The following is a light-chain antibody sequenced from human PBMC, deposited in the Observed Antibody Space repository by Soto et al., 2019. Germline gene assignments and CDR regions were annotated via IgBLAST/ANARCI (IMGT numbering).Light chain of an antibody. J-gene: IGKJ1*01. CDR2: GAS. Sequence: EIVLTQSPGTLSLSPGERATLSCRASQSVSNNYLAWYQQKPGQAPRLLIYGASNRATGLPDRLSGSGSGTDFTLTLSRLEPEDFAVYYCQQYGSSGTFGQGTKVEIK. CDR3: QQYGSSGT. V-gene: IGKV3-20*01. CDR1: QSVSNNY.